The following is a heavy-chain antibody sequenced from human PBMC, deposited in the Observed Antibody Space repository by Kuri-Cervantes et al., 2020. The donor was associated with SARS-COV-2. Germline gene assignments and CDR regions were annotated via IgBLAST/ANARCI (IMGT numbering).Heavy chain of an antibody. D-gene: IGHD2-8*01. CDR3: ARLSPHCYYYMDV. CDR1: GFTFSSYA. V-gene: IGHV3-23*01. CDR2: ISGSGGST. Sequence: GESLKISCAASGFTFSSYAMSWVRQAPGKGLEWVSAISGSGGSTYYADSVKGRFTISRDNSKNTLYLQMNSLRAEDTAVYYCARLSPHCYYYMDVWGKGTTVTVSS. J-gene: IGHJ6*03.